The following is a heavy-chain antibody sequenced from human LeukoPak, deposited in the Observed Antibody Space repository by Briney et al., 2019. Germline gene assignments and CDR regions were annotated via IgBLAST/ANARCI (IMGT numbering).Heavy chain of an antibody. V-gene: IGHV5-51*01. CDR1: GYTFTSYW. CDR3: ARRGDGYNLNFDY. CDR2: IYPGDSVT. J-gene: IGHJ4*02. Sequence: GESLKISCKGTGYTFTSYWIDWVRQMPGNGLEWMGIIYPGDSVTRYSPSFQGQVTISADKSISTAYLQWSSLKASDTAMYYCARRGDGYNLNFDYWGQGTLVTVSS. D-gene: IGHD5-24*01.